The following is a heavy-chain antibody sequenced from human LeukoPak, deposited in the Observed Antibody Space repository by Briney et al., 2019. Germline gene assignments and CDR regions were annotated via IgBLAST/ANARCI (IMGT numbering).Heavy chain of an antibody. V-gene: IGHV1-2*02. CDR2: INPNSGGT. J-gene: IGHJ4*02. Sequence: ASVKVSCEASGYTFTGYYMHWVRQAPGQGLEWMGWINPNSGGTNDAQKFQGRVTMTRDRSISTAYMELSRLRSDDTAVYYCARDPFGYCSSTSCYASDYWGQGTLVTVSS. D-gene: IGHD2-2*01. CDR1: GYTFTGYY. CDR3: ARDPFGYCSSTSCYASDY.